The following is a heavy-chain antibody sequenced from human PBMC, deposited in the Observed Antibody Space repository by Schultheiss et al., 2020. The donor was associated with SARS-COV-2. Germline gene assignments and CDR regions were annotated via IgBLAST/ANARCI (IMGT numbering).Heavy chain of an antibody. J-gene: IGHJ1*01. V-gene: IGHV1-46*01. CDR3: ARIGRYSGSYGY. CDR2: ITPSGGDT. Sequence: ASVKVSCKASGYTFTSYYMHWVRQAPGQGLEWMGIITPSGGDTTYAQKFQGRVTMTRDTSRSTVYVELSSLRSEDTAVYYCARIGRYSGSYGYWSQGTLVTVSS. CDR1: GYTFTSYY. D-gene: IGHD1-26*01.